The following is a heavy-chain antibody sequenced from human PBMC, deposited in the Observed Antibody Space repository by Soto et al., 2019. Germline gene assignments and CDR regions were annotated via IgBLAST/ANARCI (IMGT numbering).Heavy chain of an antibody. J-gene: IGHJ5*02. Sequence: ASVKVSCKASGYTFTSYAMHWVRQAPGQRLEWMGWINAGNGNTKYSQKFQGRVTITRDTSASTAYMELSSLRSEDTAVYYCARDVGYCTNGVCYSTWFDPWGQGTLVTVSS. CDR2: INAGNGNT. D-gene: IGHD2-8*01. V-gene: IGHV1-3*01. CDR1: GYTFTSYA. CDR3: ARDVGYCTNGVCYSTWFDP.